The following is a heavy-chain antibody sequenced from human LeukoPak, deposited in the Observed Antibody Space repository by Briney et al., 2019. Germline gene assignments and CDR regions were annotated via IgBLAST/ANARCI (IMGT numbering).Heavy chain of an antibody. CDR2: ISSSSSYI. V-gene: IGHV3-21*01. CDR3: AREDIVVVPAAMVGYYYYGMDV. D-gene: IGHD2-2*01. CDR1: GFTFSSYS. J-gene: IGHJ6*02. Sequence: PGGSLRLSCAASGFTFSSYSMNWVRQAQGKGLEWVSPISSSSSYIYYADSVKGRFTISRDNAKNSLYLQMNSLRAEDTAVYYCAREDIVVVPAAMVGYYYYGMDVWGQGTTVTVSS.